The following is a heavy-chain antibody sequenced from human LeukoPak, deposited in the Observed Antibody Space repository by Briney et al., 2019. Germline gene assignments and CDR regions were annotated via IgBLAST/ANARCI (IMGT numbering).Heavy chain of an antibody. V-gene: IGHV4-38-2*02. CDR3: ARSWNYYFNY. D-gene: IGHD1-7*01. CDR1: DYSTNSGYY. Sequence: SETLSLTCTVSDYSTNSGYYWGWIRQPPGEGPEWIGSIYYRGSTYYSPSLKSRVTISLDMSKNQFSLKLNSVTAADTAVYYCARSWNYYFNYWGQGTLVTVSS. J-gene: IGHJ4*02. CDR2: IYYRGST.